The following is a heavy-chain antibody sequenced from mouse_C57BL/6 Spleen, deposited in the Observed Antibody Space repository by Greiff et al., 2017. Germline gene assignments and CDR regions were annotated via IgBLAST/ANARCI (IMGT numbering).Heavy chain of an antibody. D-gene: IGHD1-1*01. CDR3: ARRGIPYGSSDGWLAY. V-gene: IGHV1-22*01. Sequence: EVQLQQSGPELVKPGASVKMSCKASGYTFTDYNMHWVKQSHGKSLEWIGYINPNNGGTSYNQKFKGKATLTVNKSSSTAYMARRSLTSEDSAVYYCARRGIPYGSSDGWLAYWGQGTLVTVSA. CDR1: GYTFTDYN. CDR2: INPNNGGT. J-gene: IGHJ3*01.